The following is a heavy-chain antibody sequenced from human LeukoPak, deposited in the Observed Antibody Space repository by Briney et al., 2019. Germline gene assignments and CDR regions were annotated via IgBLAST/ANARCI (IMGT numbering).Heavy chain of an antibody. CDR1: GGTFSSYA. CDR3: ARDGYCGGDCSLYNWFDP. Sequence: SVKVSCKASGGTFSSYAISWVRQAPGQGLEWMGGIIPIFGTANYAQKFQGRVTITTDESTSTAYMELSSLRSEDTAVYYCARDGYCGGDCSLYNWFDPWGQGTLVTVSS. V-gene: IGHV1-69*05. D-gene: IGHD2-21*02. CDR2: IIPIFGTA. J-gene: IGHJ5*02.